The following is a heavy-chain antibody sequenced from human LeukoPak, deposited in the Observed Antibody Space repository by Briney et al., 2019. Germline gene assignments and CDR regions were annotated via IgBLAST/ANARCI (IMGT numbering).Heavy chain of an antibody. D-gene: IGHD3-22*01. J-gene: IGHJ4*02. Sequence: GGSLRLSCAASGFTFSSYNMNWVRQAPGKGLEWVSYISSSHNTIYYADSVKGRFTISRDNAKNSLYLQMNSLRDEDTAVYYCATPLDYYDSSGYHQGGDWGQGTLVTVSS. CDR1: GFTFSSYN. CDR2: ISSSHNTI. CDR3: ATPLDYYDSSGYHQGGD. V-gene: IGHV3-48*02.